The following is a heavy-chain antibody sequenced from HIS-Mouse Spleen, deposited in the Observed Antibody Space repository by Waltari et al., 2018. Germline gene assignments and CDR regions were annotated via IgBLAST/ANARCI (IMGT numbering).Heavy chain of an antibody. D-gene: IGHD6-13*01. CDR3: AREIPYSSSWYDWYFDL. CDR1: GCSISSRRYY. CDR2: IYYSGST. Sequence: QLQLQESGPGLVKPSETLSLTCTVPGCSISSRRYYWGWIRQPPGKGLEWIGSIYYSGSTYYNPSLKSRVTISVDTSKNQFSLKLSSVTAADTAVYYCAREIPYSSSWYDWYFDLWGRGTLVTVSS. J-gene: IGHJ2*01. V-gene: IGHV4-39*07.